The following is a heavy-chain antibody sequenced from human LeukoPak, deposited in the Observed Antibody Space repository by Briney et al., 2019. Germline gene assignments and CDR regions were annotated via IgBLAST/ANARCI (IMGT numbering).Heavy chain of an antibody. CDR1: GYTFSGYY. D-gene: IGHD6-19*01. Sequence: ASVKVSCKASGYTFSGYYMHWVRQAPGQGLEWMGWINPNSGGTKFAQKFQGRVTMTRDTSISTAYMALSRPRSEDTAVYYCARGSSSGWYENFDYWGQGTLVTVSS. CDR2: INPNSGGT. CDR3: ARGSSSGWYENFDY. V-gene: IGHV1-2*02. J-gene: IGHJ4*02.